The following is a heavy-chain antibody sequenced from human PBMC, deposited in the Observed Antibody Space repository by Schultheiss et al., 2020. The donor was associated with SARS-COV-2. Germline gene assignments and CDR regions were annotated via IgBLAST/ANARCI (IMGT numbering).Heavy chain of an antibody. Sequence: SQTLSLTCTVSGGSVSSGSYYWSWIRQPPGKGLEWIGSIYYSGSTYYNPSLKSRVTISVDTSNNQFSLKLSSVTAADTAVYYCAGLWFGELLENYWGQGTLVTVSS. CDR1: GGSVSSGSYY. CDR2: IYYSGST. D-gene: IGHD3-10*01. CDR3: AGLWFGELLENY. V-gene: IGHV4-39*07. J-gene: IGHJ4*02.